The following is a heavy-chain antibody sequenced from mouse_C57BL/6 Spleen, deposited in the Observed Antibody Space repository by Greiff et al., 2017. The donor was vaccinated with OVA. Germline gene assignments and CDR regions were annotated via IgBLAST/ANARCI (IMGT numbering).Heavy chain of an antibody. CDR3: AREYYGSSLEAWFAY. CDR1: GFTFTDYY. Sequence: MQLKESGGGLVQPGGSLSLSCAASGFTFTDYYMSWVRQPPGQALEWLGFIRNTANGYTTEYSASVKGRFTISRDNSPSILYLQMDALRAEDSASYDCAREYYGSSLEAWFAYWGQGTLLTVSA. V-gene: IGHV7-3*01. CDR2: IRNTANGYTT. D-gene: IGHD1-1*01. J-gene: IGHJ3*01.